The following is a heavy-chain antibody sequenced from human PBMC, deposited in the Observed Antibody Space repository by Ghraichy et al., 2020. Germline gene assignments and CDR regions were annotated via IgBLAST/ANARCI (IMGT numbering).Heavy chain of an antibody. CDR2: ISSNGGGST. D-gene: IGHD6-13*01. Sequence: ETLRLSCLASGFTFSSYAMHWVRQAPGKGLEYVSAISSNGGGSTYYADSVKGRFTISRDNSKNTLYLQMSSLRAEDTAVYYCVKIAAAPDWGQGTLVTVSS. CDR3: VKIAAAPD. J-gene: IGHJ4*02. V-gene: IGHV3-64D*06. CDR1: GFTFSSYA.